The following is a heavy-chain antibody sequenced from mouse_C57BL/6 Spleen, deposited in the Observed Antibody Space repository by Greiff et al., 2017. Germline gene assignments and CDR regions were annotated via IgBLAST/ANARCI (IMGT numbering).Heavy chain of an antibody. V-gene: IGHV1-64*01. CDR3: ARSPTWYFDV. CDR1: GYTFTSYW. J-gene: IGHJ1*03. CDR2: IHPNSGST. Sequence: VQLQQSGPELVKPGASVKLSCKASGYTFTSYWMHWVKQRPGQGLEWIGMIHPNSGSTNYNEKFKSKATLTVDKSSSTAYMQLSSLTSEDSAVYYCARSPTWYFDVWGTGTTVTVSS.